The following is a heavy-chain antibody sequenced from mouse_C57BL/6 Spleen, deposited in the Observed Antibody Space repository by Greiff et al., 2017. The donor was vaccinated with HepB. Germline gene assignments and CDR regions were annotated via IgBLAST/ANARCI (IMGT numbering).Heavy chain of an antibody. CDR2: INPNNGGT. J-gene: IGHJ1*03. CDR3: ARTYYGSPSYWYFDV. D-gene: IGHD1-1*01. Sequence: EVQLQQSGPELVKPGASVKMSCKASGYTFTDYNMHWVKQSHGKSLEWIGYINPNNGGTSYNQKFKGKATLTVNKSSSTAYMELRSLTSEDSAVYYCARTYYGSPSYWYFDVWGTGTTVTVSS. V-gene: IGHV1-22*01. CDR1: GYTFTDYN.